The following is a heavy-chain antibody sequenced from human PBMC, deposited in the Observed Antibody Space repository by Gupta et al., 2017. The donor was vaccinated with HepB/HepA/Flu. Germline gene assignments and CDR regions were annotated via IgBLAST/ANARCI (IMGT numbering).Heavy chain of an antibody. CDR3: ARIIEMATIEESHFDY. Sequence: EVQLVQSGAEVKKPGESLKISCQGSGYSFTSYWIGWVRQMPGKGLEWLWIIYTGESDTRYSPSFQGQVTISADKSISTADLQWSSLKASDTAMYYCARIIEMATIEESHFDYWGHGTLVTVSS. CDR2: IYTGESDT. D-gene: IGHD5-12*01. V-gene: IGHV5-51*01. CDR1: GYSFTSYW. J-gene: IGHJ4*01.